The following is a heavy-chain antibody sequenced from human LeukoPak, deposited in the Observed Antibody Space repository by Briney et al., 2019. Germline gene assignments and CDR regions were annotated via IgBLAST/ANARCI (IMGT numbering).Heavy chain of an antibody. D-gene: IGHD1-20*01. V-gene: IGHV6-1*01. CDR3: ARDRGYNWNRRSYFDY. Sequence: SQTLSLTCAISGDSVSSNSAAWNWIRQSPSRGLEWLGRTYYRSKWYNDYAVSVKSRITINPDTSKNQFSLQLNSVTPEDTAVYYCARDRGYNWNRRSYFDYWGQGTLVTVSS. CDR2: TYYRSKWYN. J-gene: IGHJ4*02. CDR1: GDSVSSNSAA.